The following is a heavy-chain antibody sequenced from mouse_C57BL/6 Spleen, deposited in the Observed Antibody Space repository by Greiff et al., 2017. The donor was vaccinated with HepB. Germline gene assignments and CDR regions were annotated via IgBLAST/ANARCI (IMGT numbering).Heavy chain of an antibody. D-gene: IGHD1-1*01. CDR1: GYSITSGYY. CDR3: ARAPHYYGSRGYAMDY. J-gene: IGHJ4*01. CDR2: ISYDGSN. V-gene: IGHV3-6*01. Sequence: DVQLQESGPGLVKPSQSLSLTCSVTGYSITSGYYWNWIRQFPGNKLEWMGYISYDGSNNYNPSLTNRISITRDTSKNQFFLKLNSVTTEDTATYYCARAPHYYGSRGYAMDYWGQGTSVTVSS.